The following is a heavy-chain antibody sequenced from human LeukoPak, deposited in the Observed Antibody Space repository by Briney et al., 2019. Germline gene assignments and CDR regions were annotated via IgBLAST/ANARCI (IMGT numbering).Heavy chain of an antibody. V-gene: IGHV3-48*03. J-gene: IGHJ4*02. Sequence: PGGSLRLSCAASGFAFSSYEMNWVRQAPGKGLEWVSGVSGSGGITFYADSVKGRFTISRDNAKNSLYLQMNSLRAEDTAVYYCTRGTDGLWDFWGQGTLVTVSS. CDR3: TRGTDGLWDF. D-gene: IGHD2-8*01. CDR1: GFAFSSYE. CDR2: VSGSGGIT.